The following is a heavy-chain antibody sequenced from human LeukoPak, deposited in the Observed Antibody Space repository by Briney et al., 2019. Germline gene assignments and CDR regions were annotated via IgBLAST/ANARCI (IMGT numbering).Heavy chain of an antibody. CDR1: GYTFTGYY. J-gene: IGHJ6*03. Sequence: ASVKVSXKASGYTFTGYYMHWVRQAPGQGLEWMGRINPNSGGTNYAQKFQGRVTMTRDTSISTAYMELSRLRSDDTAVYYCARDLDPYYYYYYMDVWGKGTTVTVSS. V-gene: IGHV1-2*06. CDR3: ARDLDPYYYYYYMDV. CDR2: INPNSGGT.